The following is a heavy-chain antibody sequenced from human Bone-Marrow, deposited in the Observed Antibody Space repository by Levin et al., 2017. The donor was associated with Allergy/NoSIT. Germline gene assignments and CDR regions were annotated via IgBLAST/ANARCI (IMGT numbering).Heavy chain of an antibody. CDR1: GFTFSSYG. D-gene: IGHD3-3*01. CDR2: ISYDGSNK. Sequence: GGSLRLSCAASGFTFSSYGMHWVRQAPGKGLEWVAVISYDGSNKYYADSVKGRFTISRDNSKNTLYLQMNSLRAEDTAVYYCAKSGGVYDFWSGYSYWGQGTLVTVSS. J-gene: IGHJ4*02. V-gene: IGHV3-30*18. CDR3: AKSGGVYDFWSGYSY.